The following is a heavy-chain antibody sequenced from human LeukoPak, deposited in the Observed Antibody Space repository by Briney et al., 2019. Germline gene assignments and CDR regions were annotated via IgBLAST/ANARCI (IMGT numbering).Heavy chain of an antibody. V-gene: IGHV3-48*03. D-gene: IGHD1-1*01. Sequence: GGSLRLSCAASGFTFSTYEMNWVRQAPGKGLEWVSYIGGGGSTIYYADSVKGRFTTSRDNAKNSLYLQMNRLRGEDTGVYYCARDYLVGGTDAFDIWGQGTMVTVSS. CDR3: ARDYLVGGTDAFDI. CDR1: GFTFSTYE. J-gene: IGHJ3*02. CDR2: IGGGGSTI.